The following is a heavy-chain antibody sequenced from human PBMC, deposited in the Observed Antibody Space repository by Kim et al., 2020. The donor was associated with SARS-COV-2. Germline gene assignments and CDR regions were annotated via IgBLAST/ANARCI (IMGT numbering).Heavy chain of an antibody. Sequence: RFTIPRDNAKNPLYLQMNSLRAEDTAVYYCARGIAAAGTPIYYYYYGMDVWGQGTTVTVSS. V-gene: IGHV3-7*04. CDR3: ARGIAAAGTPIYYYYYGMDV. J-gene: IGHJ6*02. D-gene: IGHD6-13*01.